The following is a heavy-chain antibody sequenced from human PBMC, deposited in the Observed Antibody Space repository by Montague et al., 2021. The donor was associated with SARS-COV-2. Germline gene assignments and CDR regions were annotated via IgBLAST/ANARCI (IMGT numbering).Heavy chain of an antibody. CDR2: IKQDGSEK. Sequence: SLRLSFSASGFTFSSYWMSWVRQAPGKGLEWVANIKQDGSEKYYVDSVKGRFTISRDNAKNSLYLQMNSLRAEDTAVYYCAREPGPYYDILTGLTVGYMDVWGKGTTVTVSS. CDR3: AREPGPYYDILTGLTVGYMDV. D-gene: IGHD3-9*01. CDR1: GFTFSSYW. V-gene: IGHV3-7*05. J-gene: IGHJ6*03.